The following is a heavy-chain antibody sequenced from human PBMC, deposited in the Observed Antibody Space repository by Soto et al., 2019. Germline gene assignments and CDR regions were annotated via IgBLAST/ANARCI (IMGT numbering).Heavy chain of an antibody. CDR3: ERESGERYKGSRVFDS. J-gene: IGHJ4*02. V-gene: IGHV3-23*01. CDR1: GFTFSSNS. CDR2: ITNTGGDT. D-gene: IGHD3-10*01. Sequence: PGGSXRLSCSSSGFTFSSNSMTWVRRAPGKGLEWVSVITNTGGDTLYADSVKGRFNMSRDNSKNILYLQMNSLRAEDTAIYYCERESGERYKGSRVFDSWGQGTRVTVSS.